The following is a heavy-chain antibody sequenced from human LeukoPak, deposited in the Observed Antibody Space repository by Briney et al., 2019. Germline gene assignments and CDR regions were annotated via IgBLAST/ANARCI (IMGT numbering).Heavy chain of an antibody. CDR2: ISGSGGST. CDR1: GFTFSSYA. Sequence: GGSLRLSCAASGFTFSSYAMSWVRQAPGKGLEWVSAISGSGGSTYYADSVKGRFTISRDNSKNTLYLQMNSLRAEDTAVYYCAKQGMYSSSWYYSDYWGQGTLVTVSS. V-gene: IGHV3-23*01. CDR3: AKQGMYSSSWYYSDY. D-gene: IGHD6-13*01. J-gene: IGHJ4*02.